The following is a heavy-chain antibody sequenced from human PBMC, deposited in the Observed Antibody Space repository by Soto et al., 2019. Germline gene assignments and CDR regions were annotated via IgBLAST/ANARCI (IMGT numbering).Heavy chain of an antibody. V-gene: IGHV1-46*01. D-gene: IGHD3-10*01. CDR3: ARDPGGAMVRGDYTYGMDV. CDR1: GYTFTSYY. J-gene: IGHJ6*02. Sequence: QVQLVQSGAEVKKPGASVKVSCKASGYTFTSYYMHWVRQAPGQGLEWMGIINPSGGSTSYAQKFKGRVTMTRDTSTSTVYMELSSLRSEDTAVYYCARDPGGAMVRGDYTYGMDVWGQGTTVTVSS. CDR2: INPSGGST.